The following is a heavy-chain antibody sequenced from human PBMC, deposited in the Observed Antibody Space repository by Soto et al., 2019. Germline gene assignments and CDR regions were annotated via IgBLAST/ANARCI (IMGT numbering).Heavy chain of an antibody. D-gene: IGHD1-26*01. CDR3: ARDSAVGAQTGFDP. Sequence: ASVKVSCKASGYTFTSYAMNWVRQAPGQGLEWMGWINTNTGNPTYAQGFTGRFVFSLDTSVSTAYLQICSLKAEDTAVYYCARDSAVGAQTGFDPWGQGTLVTVSS. CDR2: INTNTGNP. CDR1: GYTFTSYA. V-gene: IGHV7-4-1*01. J-gene: IGHJ5*02.